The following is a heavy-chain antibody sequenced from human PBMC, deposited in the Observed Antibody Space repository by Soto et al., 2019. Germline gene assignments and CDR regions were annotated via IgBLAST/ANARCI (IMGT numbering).Heavy chain of an antibody. V-gene: IGHV4-30-4*01. J-gene: IGHJ1*01. CDR1: GGSISSDNYY. Sequence: SETLSLTCTVSGGSISSDNYYWNWIRQPPGKGLEWIGYIYYSGRTYYNPSLTSRVTVSIDTSKNQFSLKLSSVTAADTAMYFCARSPACAGDCYSEYFQHWGQGTLVTVSS. CDR2: IYYSGRT. D-gene: IGHD2-21*02. CDR3: ARSPACAGDCYSEYFQH.